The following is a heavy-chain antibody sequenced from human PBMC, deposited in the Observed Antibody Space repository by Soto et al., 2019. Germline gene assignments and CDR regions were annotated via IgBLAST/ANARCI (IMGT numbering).Heavy chain of an antibody. J-gene: IGHJ5*02. CDR1: VGCFSGYY. D-gene: IGHD6-13*01. CDR2: INHSGST. Sequence: SETLSITGAVCVGCFSGYYWSWIRQPPGKGLEWIGEINHSGSTNYNPCLKSRVTISVDTSKNQFSLKLSSVTAADTAVYYCARVSSSWYWSDPWGQGTLVTVSS. CDR3: ARVSSSWYWSDP. V-gene: IGHV4-34*01.